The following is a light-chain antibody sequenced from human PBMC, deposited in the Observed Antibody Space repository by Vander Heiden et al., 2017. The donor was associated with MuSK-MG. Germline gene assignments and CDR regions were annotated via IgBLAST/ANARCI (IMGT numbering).Light chain of an antibody. Sequence: IVVTQSPATLSVSPGETITLSCRASQSIGNNLAWYQQIPGQAPRLLIYGASTRATGIPARFSGSGYGTDFILTISSLQSEDSAVYFCQQYNNWPLLTFGGGTRVEI. V-gene: IGKV3-15*01. CDR3: QQYNNWPLLT. J-gene: IGKJ4*01. CDR1: QSIGNN. CDR2: GAS.